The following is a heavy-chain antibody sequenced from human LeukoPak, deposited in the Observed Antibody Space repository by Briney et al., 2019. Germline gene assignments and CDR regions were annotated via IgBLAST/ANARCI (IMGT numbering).Heavy chain of an antibody. Sequence: SEALSLTCTVSVGSISRGGYYSSWVRQHPGGGLEWIGYIYYSGSTYYSPSLKSRVTKSVDTSKNQFSLKLSSVTTADTAVYYCVRFRYCSSTSCINYGMDVWGQGTTVTVSS. J-gene: IGHJ6*02. CDR1: VGSISRGGYY. V-gene: IGHV4-31*03. CDR3: VRFRYCSSTSCINYGMDV. D-gene: IGHD2-2*01. CDR2: IYYSGST.